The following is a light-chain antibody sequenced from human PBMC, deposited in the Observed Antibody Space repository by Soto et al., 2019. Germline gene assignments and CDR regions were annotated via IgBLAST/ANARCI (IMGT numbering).Light chain of an antibody. CDR2: SNN. J-gene: IGLJ2*01. V-gene: IGLV1-44*01. Sequence: QSVLTQPPSASGTPGQRFTISCSGSSSNIGSNTVNWYQQLPGTAPKLLIYSNNQRPSGVPDRFSGSKSGTSASLAISGLQSEDEADYYCAAWDDSLNALLFGGGTKVTVL. CDR1: SSNIGSNT. CDR3: AAWDDSLNALL.